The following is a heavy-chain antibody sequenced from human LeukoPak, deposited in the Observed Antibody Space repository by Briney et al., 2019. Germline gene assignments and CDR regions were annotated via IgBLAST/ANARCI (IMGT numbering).Heavy chain of an antibody. J-gene: IGHJ2*01. D-gene: IGHD6-13*01. CDR1: GYTFTGYY. V-gene: IGHV1-2*02. CDR3: ARDLGSSWYPIGSGYFDL. Sequence: ASAKVSCKASGYTFTGYYMHWVRQAPGQGLEWMGWINPNSGGTNYAQKFQGRVTMTRDTSISTAYMELSRLRSDDTAVYYCARDLGSSWYPIGSGYFDLWGRGTLVTVSS. CDR2: INPNSGGT.